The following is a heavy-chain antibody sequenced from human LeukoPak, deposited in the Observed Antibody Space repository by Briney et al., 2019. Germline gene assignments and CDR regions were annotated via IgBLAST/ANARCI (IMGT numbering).Heavy chain of an antibody. D-gene: IGHD2-15*01. CDR1: XLXXXXXX. V-gene: IGHV3-74*01. CDR3: ASGIWRIYGFDV. CDR2: TSKDGRTT. J-gene: IGHJ6*02. Sequence: GGSLRLSCAAXXLXXXXXXMRXXRQXXXXXXXXXSRTSKDGRTTTQAYSGKGRFPITRGNSKNTMYVQMDSRRRRETGVYYCASGIWRIYGFDVWGQGTTVTVSS.